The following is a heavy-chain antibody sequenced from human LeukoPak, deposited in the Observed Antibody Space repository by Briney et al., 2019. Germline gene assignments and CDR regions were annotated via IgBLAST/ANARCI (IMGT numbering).Heavy chain of an antibody. V-gene: IGHV4-4*09. CDR3: ARRQQLHWYFDL. CDR2: SHSSGST. Sequence: SETLSLTCTVSGGSISSYYWSWIRQPPGKGLEWIGYSHSSGSTNYNPSLKSRVTISVDTSTNQLFLKLSSVTAADTAVYYCARRQQLHWYFDLWGRGNLVTVSS. J-gene: IGHJ2*01. CDR1: GGSISSYY. D-gene: IGHD5-24*01.